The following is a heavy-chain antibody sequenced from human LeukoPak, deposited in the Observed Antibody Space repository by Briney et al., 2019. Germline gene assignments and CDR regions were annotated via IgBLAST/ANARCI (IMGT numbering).Heavy chain of an antibody. CDR3: ARAFYPGYYSYMAV. J-gene: IGHJ6*03. CDR2: IYYSGST. CDR1: GGPISRYY. V-gene: IGHV4-59*01. D-gene: IGHD3-3*02. Sequence: SETLSLTCTVSGGPISRYYWSWIRQPPGKGLEWIGYIYYSGSTNYNPSLKSRVTISVDTSKNQFSLKLSSVTAADTAVYYCARAFYPGYYSYMAVWGKGTTVTVSS.